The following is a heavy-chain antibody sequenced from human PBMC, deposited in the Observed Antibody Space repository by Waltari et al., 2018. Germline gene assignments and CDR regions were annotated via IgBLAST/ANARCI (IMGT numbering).Heavy chain of an antibody. J-gene: IGHJ4*02. Sequence: QMQLQESGPGLVKPSETLSLTCTVSGGSINSYYWSWIRQPPGKGLGWIGYMYYSGTTNYNPSLKSRVTISVETSKNQFSLRLSSVTAADTAVYYCARDRDNSGYPRLHDWGQGTLVTVSS. CDR3: ARDRDNSGYPRLHD. D-gene: IGHD3-22*01. V-gene: IGHV4-59*01. CDR1: GGSINSYY. CDR2: MYYSGTT.